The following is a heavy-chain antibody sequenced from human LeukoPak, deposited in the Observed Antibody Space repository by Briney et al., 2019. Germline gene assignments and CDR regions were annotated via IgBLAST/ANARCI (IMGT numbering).Heavy chain of an antibody. CDR3: ARELWFANAPGSWLDP. CDR2: IFHTGST. CDR1: GDSISSAAYS. D-gene: IGHD3-10*01. J-gene: IGHJ5*02. Sequence: NPSQTLSLTCVVSGDSISSAAYSWSWIRQPPGKGLEWIGYIFHTGSTFYNPSLKSRVTISVDNSKNQFSLRLTSVTAADTAVYYCARELWFANAPGSWLDPWGQGTLVTVSS. V-gene: IGHV4-30-2*01.